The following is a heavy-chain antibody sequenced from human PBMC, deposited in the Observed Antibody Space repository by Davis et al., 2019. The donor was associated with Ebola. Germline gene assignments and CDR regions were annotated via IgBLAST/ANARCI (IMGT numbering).Heavy chain of an antibody. V-gene: IGHV4-39*01. CDR3: ARQEFPYSNYVPQWFDP. CDR2: IYYSGTT. CDR1: GGSISSRSYY. J-gene: IGHJ5*02. Sequence: PSETLSLTCTVSGGSISSRSYYWGWIRQPPGKGLEWIGSIYYSGTTYYNPSLKSRVTISVDTSKNQFSLKLSSVTAADTAVYYCARQEFPYSNYVPQWFDPWGLGTLVTVSS. D-gene: IGHD4-11*01.